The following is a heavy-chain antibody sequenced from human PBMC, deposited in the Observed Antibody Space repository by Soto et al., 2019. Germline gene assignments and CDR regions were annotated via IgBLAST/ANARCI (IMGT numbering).Heavy chain of an antibody. D-gene: IGHD2-15*01. J-gene: IGHJ5*02. CDR1: GFTFSNYG. CDR2: ISYDGSDK. CDR3: VGYCIGGSGENDL. V-gene: IGHV3-30*03. Sequence: QVQLVESGGGVVQPGRSLRLSCVASGFTFSNYGMHWVRQAPGKGLVWVAAISYDGSDKNYGDSVEGRFTVSRDNSKKMVHLQMTSLRPEDTAVYYCVGYCIGGSGENDLWGQGTLVTVS.